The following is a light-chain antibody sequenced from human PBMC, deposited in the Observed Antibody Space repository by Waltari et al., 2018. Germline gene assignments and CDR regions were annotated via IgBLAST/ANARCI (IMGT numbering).Light chain of an antibody. CDR1: DSHIAPFCV. CDR2: ETT. V-gene: IGLV1-40*01. CDR3: QSYDNSLRGSVL. J-gene: IGLJ3*02. Sequence: QSVLTQAPSVSGAPGPTVTISCPRGDSHIAPFCVNWYQHLPGRVPKLLIYETTNRPSGVPDRFSGSKSGTSASLAIEGLQPEDEGDYYCQSYDNSLRGSVLFGGGTKVTV.